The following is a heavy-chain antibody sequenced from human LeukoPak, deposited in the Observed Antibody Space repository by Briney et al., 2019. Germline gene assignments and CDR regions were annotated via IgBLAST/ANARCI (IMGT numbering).Heavy chain of an antibody. CDR1: GGSFSGYY. V-gene: IGHV4-34*01. CDR3: ARGRSVRARDGYKPLDY. D-gene: IGHD5-24*01. Sequence: KPSETLSLTCAVYGGSFSGYYWSWIRQPPGKGLEWIGEINHSGSTNYNPSLKSRVTISVDTSKNQFSLKLSSVTDADTAVYYCARGRSVRARDGYKPLDYWGQGTLVTVSS. CDR2: INHSGST. J-gene: IGHJ4*02.